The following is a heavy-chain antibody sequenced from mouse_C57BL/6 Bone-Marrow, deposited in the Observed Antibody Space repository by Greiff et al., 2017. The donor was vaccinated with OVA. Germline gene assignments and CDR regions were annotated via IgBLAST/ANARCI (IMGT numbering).Heavy chain of an antibody. J-gene: IGHJ2*01. CDR1: GYTFTDYY. V-gene: IGHV1-26*01. CDR2: INPNNGGT. CDR3: ARGPFDY. Sequence: EVKLVESGPELVKPGASVKISCKASGYTFTDYYMNWVKQSHGKSLEWIGDINPNNGGTSYNQKFKGKATLTVDKSSSTAYMELRSLTSEDSAVYYCARGPFDYWGQGTTLTVSS.